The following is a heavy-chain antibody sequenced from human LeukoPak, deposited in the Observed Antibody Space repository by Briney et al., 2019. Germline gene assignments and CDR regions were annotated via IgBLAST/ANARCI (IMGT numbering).Heavy chain of an antibody. J-gene: IGHJ4*02. CDR2: IYYSGST. D-gene: IGHD2-2*01. CDR1: GGFISSSSYY. V-gene: IGHV4-39*01. CDR3: ARQKLGVPAAVDY. Sequence: SETLSLTCTVSGGFISSSSYYWGWIRQPPGKGLEWIGSIYYSGSTYYNPSLKSRVTISVDTSKNQFSLKLSSVTAADTAVYYCARQKLGVPAAVDYWGQGTLVTVSS.